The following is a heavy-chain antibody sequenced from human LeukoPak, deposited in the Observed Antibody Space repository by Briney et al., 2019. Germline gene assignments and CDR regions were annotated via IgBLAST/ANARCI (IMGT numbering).Heavy chain of an antibody. V-gene: IGHV4-61*02. CDR3: ARGEAAAGNNWFDP. CDR1: GGSIRRGSYY. Sequence: SQTLSLTCTVSGGSIRRGSYYWSWIRQPAGRGLEGIGRIYTSGSTNYNPSLKSRVTISEDTSKNQFSLKLSSVTAADTAVYYCARGEAAAGNNWFDPWGQGTLVTVSS. D-gene: IGHD6-13*01. J-gene: IGHJ5*02. CDR2: IYTSGST.